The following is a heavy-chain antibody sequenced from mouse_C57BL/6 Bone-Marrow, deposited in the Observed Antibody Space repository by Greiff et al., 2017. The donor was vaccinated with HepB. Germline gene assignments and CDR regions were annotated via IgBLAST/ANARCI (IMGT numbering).Heavy chain of an antibody. CDR1: LYTFTISF. Sequence: SVKVSFPSSLYTFTISFLPLVKHLPGQGLEWIGVIDPSDSYTNYNQKFKGKATLTVDTSSSTAYMQLSSLTSEDSAVYYCARMDYGSPAWFAYWGQGTLVTVSA. CDR2: IDPSDSYT. D-gene: IGHD1-1*01. CDR3: ARMDYGSPAWFAY. J-gene: IGHJ3*01. V-gene: IGHV1-59*01.